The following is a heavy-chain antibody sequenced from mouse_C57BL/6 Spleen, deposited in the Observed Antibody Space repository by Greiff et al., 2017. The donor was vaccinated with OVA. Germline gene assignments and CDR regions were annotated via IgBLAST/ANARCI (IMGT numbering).Heavy chain of an antibody. J-gene: IGHJ3*01. CDR2: INYDGSST. CDR3: ARGGRDDGAWFAY. V-gene: IGHV5-16*01. CDR1: GFTFSDYY. Sequence: EVKLVESEGGLVQPGSSMKLSCTASGFTFSDYYMAWVRQVPEKGLEWVANINYDGSSTYYLDSLKSRFIISRDNAKNILYLQMSSLKSEDTATYYGARGGRDDGAWFAYWGQGTLVTVSA. D-gene: IGHD2-12*01.